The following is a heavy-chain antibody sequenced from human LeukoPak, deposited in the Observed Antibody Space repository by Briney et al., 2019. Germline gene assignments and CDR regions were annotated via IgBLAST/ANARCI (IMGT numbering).Heavy chain of an antibody. CDR1: GDSISRGSYS. D-gene: IGHD6-19*01. J-gene: IGHJ5*02. CDR2: MHYSGST. Sequence: AETLSLTCTLSGDSISRGSYSWASIRQPPGKGLEWIGSMHYSGSTYYNPSINSCVTISVDTPKTQFSLKLSSVTAADTAVYYCARPLASGWYSWFDPWGQGTLVTVSS. V-gene: IGHV4-39*01. CDR3: ARPLASGWYSWFDP.